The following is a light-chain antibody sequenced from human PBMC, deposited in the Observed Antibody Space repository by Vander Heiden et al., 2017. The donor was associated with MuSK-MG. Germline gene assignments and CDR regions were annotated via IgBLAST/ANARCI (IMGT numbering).Light chain of an antibody. Sequence: DIQMTQSPSTLSASVGDRVTITCRASQSISSWLAWYQQKPGRAPKLLIYKASTLESGVPSRFSGSGSGTECTLTITSLQPDDLATYHCLQDNSIPLTFGGGTKVEIK. CDR1: QSISSW. J-gene: IGKJ4*01. CDR3: LQDNSIPLT. CDR2: KAS. V-gene: IGKV1-5*03.